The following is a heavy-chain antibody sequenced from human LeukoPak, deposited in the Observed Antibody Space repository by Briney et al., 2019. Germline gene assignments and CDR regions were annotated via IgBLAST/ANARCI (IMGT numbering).Heavy chain of an antibody. J-gene: IGHJ5*02. V-gene: IGHV3-30*01. CDR2: ISYDGSNK. CDR3: ARDGGHYDFLSGYRNWFDP. D-gene: IGHD3-3*01. Sequence: PGGSLRLSCAASGFTFSSYAMHWVRQAPGKGLEWVAVISYDGSNKYYEDSVKGRFTISRDNSKNTLYLQMNSLRAEDTAVYYCARDGGHYDFLSGYRNWFDPWGQGTLVTVSS. CDR1: GFTFSSYA.